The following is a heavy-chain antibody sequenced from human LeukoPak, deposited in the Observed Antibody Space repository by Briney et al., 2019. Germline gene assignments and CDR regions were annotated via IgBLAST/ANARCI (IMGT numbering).Heavy chain of an antibody. J-gene: IGHJ3*02. V-gene: IGHV3-53*01. CDR3: ASISSGYYYVGSLAFDI. CDR1: GFTVSSNY. D-gene: IGHD3-22*01. Sequence: GGSLRLSCAASGFTVSSNYMSWVRQAPGKGLEWVSVIYSGGSTYYADSVKGRFTISRDNSKNTLYLQMNSLRAEDTAVYYCASISSGYYYVGSLAFDIWGQGTVVTVSS. CDR2: IYSGGST.